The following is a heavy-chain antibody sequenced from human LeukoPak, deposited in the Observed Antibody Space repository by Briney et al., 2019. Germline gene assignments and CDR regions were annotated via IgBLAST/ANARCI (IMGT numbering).Heavy chain of an antibody. Sequence: SQTQSLTCAVSGGSISSGGYSWSWIRQPSGKGLEWIGYIYHSGSTYYNPSLKSRVTISVDRSKNQFSLKLSSVTAADTAVYYCASEVADYYDSSGYYYGYRFDYWGQGTLVTVSS. J-gene: IGHJ4*02. V-gene: IGHV4-30-2*01. CDR1: GGSISSGGYS. CDR3: ASEVADYYDSSGYYYGYRFDY. CDR2: IYHSGST. D-gene: IGHD3-22*01.